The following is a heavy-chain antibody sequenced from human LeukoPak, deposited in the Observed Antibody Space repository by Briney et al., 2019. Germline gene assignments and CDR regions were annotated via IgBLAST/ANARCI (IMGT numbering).Heavy chain of an antibody. D-gene: IGHD7-27*01. CDR2: INPNSGGT. Sequence: ASVKVSCKASGYTFTGYYMHWVRQAPGQGLEWMGWINPNSGGTNYAQKFRGRVTMTRDTSISTAYMELSRLSSDDTAVYYCARPRTWGSQRADAFDIWGQGTMISVSS. V-gene: IGHV1-2*02. CDR3: ARPRTWGSQRADAFDI. CDR1: GYTFTGYY. J-gene: IGHJ3*02.